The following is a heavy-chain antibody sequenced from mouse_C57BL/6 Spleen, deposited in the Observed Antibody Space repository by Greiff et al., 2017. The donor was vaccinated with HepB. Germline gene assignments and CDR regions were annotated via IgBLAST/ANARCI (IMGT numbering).Heavy chain of an antibody. J-gene: IGHJ3*01. CDR2: IDPETGGT. CDR1: GYTFTDYE. D-gene: IGHD4-1*01. V-gene: IGHV1-15*01. CDR3: TRSILTGTLFAY. Sequence: QVQLQQSGAELVRPGASVTLSCKASGYTFTDYEMHWVKQTPVHGLEWIGAIDPETGGTAYNQKFKGKAILTADKSSSTAYMELRSLTSEDSAVYYCTRSILTGTLFAYWGQGTLVTVSA.